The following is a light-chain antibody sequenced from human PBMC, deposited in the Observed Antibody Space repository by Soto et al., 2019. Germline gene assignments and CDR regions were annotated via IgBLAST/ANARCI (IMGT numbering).Light chain of an antibody. CDR3: NSYTSGSTWV. CDR1: SSDVGGYNY. V-gene: IGLV2-14*01. Sequence: QSALTQPASVSGSPGQSITISCTGTSSDVGGYNYVCWFQQHPGKAPKLMIYDVSNRPSGVSNRSSGSKSGNTASLTISGLQAEDEADYCCNSYTSGSTWVFGGGTKLTVL. CDR2: DVS. J-gene: IGLJ3*02.